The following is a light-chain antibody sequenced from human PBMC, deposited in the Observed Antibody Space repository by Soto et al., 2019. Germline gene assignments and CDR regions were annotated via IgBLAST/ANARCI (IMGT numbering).Light chain of an antibody. CDR1: QSVSSY. V-gene: IGKV3-11*01. CDR3: QQRSNWPLT. CDR2: DAS. Sequence: ESVLTQSPATLSLSPGERATLSCRASQSVSSYLAWYQQNPGRDPRLLIYDASNRATGIPARFSGSGSGADFTLTISILEPEDFEVYYCQQRSNWPLTFGGGTKVEIK. J-gene: IGKJ4*01.